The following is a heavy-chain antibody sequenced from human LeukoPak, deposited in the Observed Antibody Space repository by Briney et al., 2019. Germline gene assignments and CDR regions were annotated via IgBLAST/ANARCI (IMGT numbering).Heavy chain of an antibody. CDR1: GYTFTSND. J-gene: IGHJ4*02. Sequence: ASVKVSCKASGYTFTSNDMNWVRQAPGQGLEWMGWISTNTGIPTYVQGFTGRFVFSLDTSVNTAHLQINSLKAEDTAVYYCARGPGATPLDYWGQGTLLTVSS. CDR2: ISTNTGIP. CDR3: ARGPGATPLDY. V-gene: IGHV7-4-1*02. D-gene: IGHD4/OR15-4a*01.